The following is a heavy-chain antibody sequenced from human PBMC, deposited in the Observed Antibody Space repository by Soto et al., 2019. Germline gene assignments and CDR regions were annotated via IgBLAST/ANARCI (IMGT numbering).Heavy chain of an antibody. D-gene: IGHD3-22*01. CDR1: GGTFSSYT. CDR2: IIPILGIA. V-gene: IGHV1-69*02. Sequence: GASVKVSCKASGGTFSSYTISWVRQAPGQGLEWMGRIIPILGIANYAQKFQGRVTITADKSTSTAYMELSSLRSEDTAVYYCARSRSGDYYDSSGYYQYYFDYWGQGTLVTVSS. J-gene: IGHJ4*02. CDR3: ARSRSGDYYDSSGYYQYYFDY.